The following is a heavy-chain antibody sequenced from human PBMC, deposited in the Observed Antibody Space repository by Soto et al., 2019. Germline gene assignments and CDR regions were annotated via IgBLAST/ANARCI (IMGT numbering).Heavy chain of an antibody. CDR2: ISGTGGST. CDR3: AKEQSWKATDY. Sequence: EVQLLESGGGLVQPGGSLRLSCAASGFTFSNYAMSWVRQAPGRGLEWVSIISGTGGSTYYADSVKGHFTISRDNSKNTLYLQMNSLRAEDTALYYCAKEQSWKATDYWGQGTLVTIFS. J-gene: IGHJ4*02. V-gene: IGHV3-23*01. CDR1: GFTFSNYA. D-gene: IGHD1-1*01.